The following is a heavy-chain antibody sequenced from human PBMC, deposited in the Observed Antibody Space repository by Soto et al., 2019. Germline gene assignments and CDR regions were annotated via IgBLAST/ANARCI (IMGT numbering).Heavy chain of an antibody. Sequence: QVQLVQSGAEVKKPGASVKVSCKASGYTFTNFGISWVRQAPGQGLEWMGWISAYNGNTNYAQNFQGRVTMNTDTPTSRAYMELRSLGSAATAVYYCARGGTPIDCWGQGTLVTASS. V-gene: IGHV1-18*01. CDR1: GYTFTNFG. CDR2: ISAYNGNT. J-gene: IGHJ4*02. D-gene: IGHD1-7*01. CDR3: ARGGTPIDC.